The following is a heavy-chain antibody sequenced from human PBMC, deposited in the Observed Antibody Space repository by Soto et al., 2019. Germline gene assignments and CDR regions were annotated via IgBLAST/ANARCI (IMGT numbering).Heavy chain of an antibody. CDR2: ISNSGSAR. V-gene: IGHV3-11*01. J-gene: IGHJ4*02. Sequence: GGSLRLSCAASGFTFSDYYMSWIRQAPGKGLEWVSYISNSGSARYHADSVKGRFTISRQNAKNSLYLQMDSLRAEDTAVYYCARESDSNYFDYWGQGTLVTVS. CDR3: ARESDSNYFDY. CDR1: GFTFSDYY. D-gene: IGHD4-4*01.